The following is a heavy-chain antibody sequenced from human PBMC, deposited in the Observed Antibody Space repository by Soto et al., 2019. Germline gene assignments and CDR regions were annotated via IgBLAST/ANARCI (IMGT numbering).Heavy chain of an antibody. CDR3: ASPYDSSAQGDY. CDR2: IIPILGIA. J-gene: IGHJ4*02. V-gene: IGHV1-69*02. CDR1: GGTFSSYT. D-gene: IGHD3-22*01. Sequence: QVQLVQSGAEVKKPGSSVKVSCKASGGTFSSYTISWVRQAPGQGREWMGRIIPILGIANYAQKFQGRVTITADKSTSTAYMELSSLRSEDTAVYYCASPYDSSAQGDYWGQGTLVTVSS.